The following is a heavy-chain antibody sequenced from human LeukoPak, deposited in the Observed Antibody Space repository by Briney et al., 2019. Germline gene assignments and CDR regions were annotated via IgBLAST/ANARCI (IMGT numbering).Heavy chain of an antibody. Sequence: SETLSLTCTVSGYSISSGYYWGWIRQPPGKGLEWIGSIYHSGSTYYNPSLKSRVTISVGTSKNQFSLKLSSVTAADTAVYYCARESNNWNVDTFDIWGQGTMVTVSS. J-gene: IGHJ3*02. CDR1: GYSISSGYY. CDR3: ARESNNWNVDTFDI. D-gene: IGHD1-20*01. V-gene: IGHV4-38-2*02. CDR2: IYHSGST.